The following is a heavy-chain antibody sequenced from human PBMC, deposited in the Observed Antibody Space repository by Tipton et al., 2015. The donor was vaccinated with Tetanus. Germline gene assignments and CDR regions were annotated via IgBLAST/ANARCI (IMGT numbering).Heavy chain of an antibody. V-gene: IGHV3-21*01. CDR1: GFTFSSFG. D-gene: IGHD2-15*01. J-gene: IGHJ4*02. CDR2: ITGSSSYI. Sequence: LSLTCAASGFTFSSFGMTWVRQAPGKGLEWVSSITGSSSYIYYADSVKGRFTISRDNAKNSLYLQMNSLRAEDTAMYYCARVPGAGVGYCSGGNCHYFDYWGQGTLVTVSS. CDR3: ARVPGAGVGYCSGGNCHYFDY.